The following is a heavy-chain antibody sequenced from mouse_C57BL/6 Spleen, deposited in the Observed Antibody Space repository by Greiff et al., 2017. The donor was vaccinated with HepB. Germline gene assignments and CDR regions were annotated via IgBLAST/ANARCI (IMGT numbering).Heavy chain of an antibody. V-gene: IGHV1-58*01. D-gene: IGHD2-5*01. J-gene: IGHJ3*01. Sequence: EVKLMESGAELVRPGSSVKMSCKTSGYTFTSYGINWVKQRPGQGLEWIGYIYIGNGYTEYNEKFKGKATLTSDTSSSTAYMQLSSLTSEDSAIYFCAREGAYYSNPAWFADWGQGTLVTVSA. CDR3: AREGAYYSNPAWFAD. CDR1: GYTFTSYG. CDR2: IYIGNGYT.